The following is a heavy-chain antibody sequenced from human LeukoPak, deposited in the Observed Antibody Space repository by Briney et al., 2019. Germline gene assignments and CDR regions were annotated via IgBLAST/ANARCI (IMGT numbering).Heavy chain of an antibody. Sequence: SETLSLTCTVSGGSISSYYWSWIRQPPGKGLEWIGYIYTSGSTNYNPSLKSRVTISVDTSKNQFSLKLSSVTAADTAVYYCAVSDYYDSSGYYWFDPWGQGTLVTVSS. CDR2: IYTSGST. V-gene: IGHV4-4*09. CDR1: GGSISSYY. CDR3: AVSDYYDSSGYYWFDP. D-gene: IGHD3-22*01. J-gene: IGHJ5*02.